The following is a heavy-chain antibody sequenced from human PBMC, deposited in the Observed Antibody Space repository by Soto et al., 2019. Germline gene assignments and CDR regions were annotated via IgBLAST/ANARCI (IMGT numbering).Heavy chain of an antibody. J-gene: IGHJ3*02. CDR1: GGTFSNHA. CDR3: AREVAADGTFREDVFDI. CDR2: IIPIFTTT. Sequence: QVHLVQSGAEVKKPGSSVKVSCKAPGGTFSNHAINWVRQAPGQGLEWMGRIIPIFTTTNYAQKFQGRVTMNADEHYITAYLELTSLSHDGPAGYYCAREVAADGTFREDVFDIWGQGTLVTVSS. V-gene: IGHV1-69*12. D-gene: IGHD6-13*01.